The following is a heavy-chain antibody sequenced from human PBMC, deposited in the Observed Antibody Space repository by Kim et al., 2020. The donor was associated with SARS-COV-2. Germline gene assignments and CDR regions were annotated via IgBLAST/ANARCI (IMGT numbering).Heavy chain of an antibody. CDR2: ISAYNGNT. CDR1: GYTFTSYG. J-gene: IGHJ5*02. Sequence: ASVKVSCKASGYTFTSYGISWVRQAPGQGLEWMGWISAYNGNTNYAQKLQGRVTMTTDTSTSTAYMELRSLRSDDTAVYYCARATPDFIVVVTAQRSGWFDPWGQGTLVTVSS. D-gene: IGHD2-21*02. V-gene: IGHV1-18*01. CDR3: ARATPDFIVVVTAQRSGWFDP.